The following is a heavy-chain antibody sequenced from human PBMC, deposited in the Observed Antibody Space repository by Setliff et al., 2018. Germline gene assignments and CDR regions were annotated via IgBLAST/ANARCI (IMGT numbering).Heavy chain of an antibody. Sequence: ASVKVSCKVSGYGFTSYGISWVRQAPGQGLEWMGWISPYNGDTSYTQKLQDRVTMTTDISTSTAFMELRSLTSDDTAIYYCARDTYNPNWYGDRSFEYWGQGTLVTVSS. CDR3: ARDTYNPNWYGDRSFEY. D-gene: IGHD1-1*01. V-gene: IGHV1-18*01. J-gene: IGHJ4*02. CDR2: ISPYNGDT. CDR1: GYGFTSYG.